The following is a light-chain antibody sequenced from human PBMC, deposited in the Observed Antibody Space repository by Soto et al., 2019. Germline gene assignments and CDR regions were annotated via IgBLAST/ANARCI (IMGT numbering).Light chain of an antibody. J-gene: IGKJ1*01. CDR1: QGISSY. Sequence: AIRMTQSPSSFSASTGARVTITCRASQGISSYLAWYQQKPGKAPKLLIYAASTLQSGVPSRFSGSGSGTDFTLTISCLQSEDFATYYCQQYYSYPYGFGQGTKVDI. V-gene: IGKV1-8*01. CDR3: QQYYSYPYG. CDR2: AAS.